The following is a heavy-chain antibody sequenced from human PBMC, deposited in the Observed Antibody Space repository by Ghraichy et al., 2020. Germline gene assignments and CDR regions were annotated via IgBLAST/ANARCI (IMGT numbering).Heavy chain of an antibody. J-gene: IGHJ3*02. CDR2: INHSGST. D-gene: IGHD4-17*01. V-gene: IGHV4-34*01. Sequence: SETLSLTCAVYGGSFSGYYWSWIRQPPGKGLEWIGEINHSGSTNYNPSLKSRVTISVDSSKNQFSLKLSSVTAADTAVYYCARGYGDYGNTDAFDIWGQGTMVTVSS. CDR3: ARGYGDYGNTDAFDI. CDR1: GGSFSGYY.